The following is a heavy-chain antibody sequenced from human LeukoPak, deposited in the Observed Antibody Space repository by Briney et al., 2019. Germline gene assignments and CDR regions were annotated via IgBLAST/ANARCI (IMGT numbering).Heavy chain of an antibody. V-gene: IGHV1-2*02. CDR3: AREEVGAHFDY. CDR1: GYTFTGYY. CDR2: INPSSGGT. D-gene: IGHD1-26*01. Sequence: ASVKVSCKASGYTFTGYYIHWVRQAPGQGLEWMGWINPSSGGTNYAQKFQGRVTMTRDTSISTAYMELSRLRSDDTAVYYCAREEVGAHFDYWGQGTLVTVSS. J-gene: IGHJ4*02.